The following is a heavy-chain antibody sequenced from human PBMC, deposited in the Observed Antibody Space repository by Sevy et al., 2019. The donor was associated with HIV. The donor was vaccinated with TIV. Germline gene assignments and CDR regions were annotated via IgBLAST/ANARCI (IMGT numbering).Heavy chain of an antibody. J-gene: IGHJ4*02. D-gene: IGHD3-16*02. V-gene: IGHV3-7*01. CDR1: GFTFSSYW. CDR2: IKQDGSEK. Sequence: GGSLRLSCAASGFTFSSYWMSWVRQAPGKGLEWVANIKQDGSEKYYVDSVKDRFTISRDNAKNSLYLQMNSLGGEDTAVYHCAREGVSYYDYVWGSYRYTGELPIFDYWGQGTLVTVSS. CDR3: AREGVSYYDYVWGSYRYTGELPIFDY.